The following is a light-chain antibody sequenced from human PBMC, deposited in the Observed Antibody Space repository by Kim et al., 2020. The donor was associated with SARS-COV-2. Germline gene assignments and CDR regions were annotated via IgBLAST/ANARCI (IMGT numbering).Light chain of an antibody. CDR3: CSYAGRYTL. CDR1: SSDIGGYQF. CDR2: HVD. J-gene: IGLJ3*02. Sequence: PGQSGTTACTGTSSDIGGYQFVSWYQQHPGKAPKLIIYHVDARPSGVPDRFSGPKAGNTASLTISWLQAEDEADYHCCSYAGRYTLFGGGTQLTVL. V-gene: IGLV2-11*03.